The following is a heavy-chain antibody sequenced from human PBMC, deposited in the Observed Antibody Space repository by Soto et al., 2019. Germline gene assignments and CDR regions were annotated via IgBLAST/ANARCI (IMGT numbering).Heavy chain of an antibody. V-gene: IGHV3-66*01. J-gene: IGHJ4*02. CDR2: IYSGGST. D-gene: IGHD6-13*01. Sequence: EVQLVESGGGLVQPGGSLRLSWAASGFTVSSNYMSWVRQAPGEGLVCVSVIYSGGSTYYADSVRGRFTISRDNSKNTLYLQMTSLRAGNTAVYYCAREGVAVAGTRYYFDYWGQGTLVTVAS. CDR1: GFTVSSNY. CDR3: AREGVAVAGTRYYFDY.